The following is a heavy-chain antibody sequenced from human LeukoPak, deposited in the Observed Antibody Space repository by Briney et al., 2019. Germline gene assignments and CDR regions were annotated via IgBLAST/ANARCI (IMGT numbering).Heavy chain of an antibody. CDR2: INHSGST. CDR3: ARGPPITIFGVVITKRVYYGMDV. V-gene: IGHV4-39*07. D-gene: IGHD3-3*01. CDR1: GGSISSSSYY. Sequence: SETLSLTCTVSGGSISSSSYYWGWIRQPPGKGLEWIGEINHSGSTNYNPSLKSRVTISVDTSKNQFSLKLSSVTAAGTAVYYCARGPPITIFGVVITKRVYYGMDVWGQGTTVTVSS. J-gene: IGHJ6*02.